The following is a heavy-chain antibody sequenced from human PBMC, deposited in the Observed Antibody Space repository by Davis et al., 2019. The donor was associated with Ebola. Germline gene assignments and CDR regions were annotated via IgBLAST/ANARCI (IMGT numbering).Heavy chain of an antibody. CDR3: ATSPGYNHGFDD. CDR2: FDPEDGKT. V-gene: IGHV1-24*01. D-gene: IGHD5-18*01. J-gene: IGHJ4*02. CDR1: GYTLTELS. Sequence: ASVKVSCKVSGYTLTELSMYWVRQAPGKGLEWLGGFDPEDGKTVSAQNFQGRVTMTEDPSTDTAYMELRSLSSEDTAVYYCATSPGYNHGFDDWGQGTLVTVSS.